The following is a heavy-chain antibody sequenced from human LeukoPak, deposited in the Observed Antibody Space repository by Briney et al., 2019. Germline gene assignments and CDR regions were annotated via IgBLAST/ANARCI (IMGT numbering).Heavy chain of an antibody. J-gene: IGHJ4*02. CDR3: ARDPSTLLPTDDS. V-gene: IGHV3-11*05. Sequence: GGSLRLSCAASGFTFSDYYMSWIRQAPGKGLEWVSTIHPTSINTHRADSVKGRFTISRDNSKNTLYLQMNSLRVEDTAIYYCARDPSTLLPTDDSWGQGTLVAVSS. D-gene: IGHD2-2*01. CDR1: GFTFSDYY. CDR2: IHPTSINT.